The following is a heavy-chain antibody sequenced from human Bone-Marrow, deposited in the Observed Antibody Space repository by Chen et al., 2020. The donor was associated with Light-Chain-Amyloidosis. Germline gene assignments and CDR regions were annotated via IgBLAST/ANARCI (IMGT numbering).Heavy chain of an antibody. V-gene: IGHV3-30*02. J-gene: IGHJ4*02. CDR2: IRFDGSDK. D-gene: IGHD5-18*01. Sequence: VRLVESGGGVVQPGGSLRLSCAASGFVFTTYGFQWVRQAPGKGLEWVAFIRFDGSDKYYVDSVKGRFTISRDDSKNTVYLQMSRLRVEDTAVYYCAQLYSYGRPFKHWGQGTLVSVSS. CDR1: GFVFTTYG. CDR3: AQLYSYGRPFKH.